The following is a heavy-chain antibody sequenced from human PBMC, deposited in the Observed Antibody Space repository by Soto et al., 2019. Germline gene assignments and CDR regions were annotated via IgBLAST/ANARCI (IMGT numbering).Heavy chain of an antibody. J-gene: IGHJ3*01. CDR1: GFTFSSYA. CDR3: AKARTSETAYDVFAF. CDR2: ISAGAVAT. V-gene: IGHV3-23*01. D-gene: IGHD2-21*02. Sequence: GGSLRLSCAASGFTFSSYAMSWVRQAPGKGLEWVSAISAGAVATNYADSVKGRFTISRDNAKNILCLQMNSLRAEDTAVYYCAKARTSETAYDVFAFWGQGQWSPSPQ.